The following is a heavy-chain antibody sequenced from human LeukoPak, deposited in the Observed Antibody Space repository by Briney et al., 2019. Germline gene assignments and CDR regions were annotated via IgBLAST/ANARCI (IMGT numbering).Heavy chain of an antibody. CDR3: ARLRVGATPSAFDY. Sequence: PSETLSLTCSVSGGSISSYYWSWIRRPPGKGLEWIAYIYYSGSTNSNPSLKSRVTISVDASKNQFSLKLSSVTAADTAVYYCARLRVGATPSAFDYWGQGTLVTVSS. J-gene: IGHJ4*02. CDR1: GGSISSYY. D-gene: IGHD1-26*01. CDR2: IYYSGST. V-gene: IGHV4-59*08.